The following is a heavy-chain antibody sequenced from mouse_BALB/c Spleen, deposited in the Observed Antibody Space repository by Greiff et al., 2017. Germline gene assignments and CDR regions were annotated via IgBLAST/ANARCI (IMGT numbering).Heavy chain of an antibody. Sequence: DLVKPGASVKLSCKASGYTFTSYWINWIKQRPGQGLEWIGRIAPGSGSTYYNEMFKGKATLTVDTSSSTAYIQLSSLSSEDSAVYICAREVRRGYYFDYWGQGTTLTVSS. CDR2: IAPGSGST. CDR3: AREVRRGYYFDY. CDR1: GYTFTSYW. D-gene: IGHD2-14*01. V-gene: IGHV1S41*01. J-gene: IGHJ2*01.